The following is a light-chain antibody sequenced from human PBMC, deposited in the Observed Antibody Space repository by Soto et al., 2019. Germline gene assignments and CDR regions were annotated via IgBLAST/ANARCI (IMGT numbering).Light chain of an antibody. V-gene: IGLV1-44*01. CDR2: SNY. CDR1: SSNIESNT. CDR3: AAWDDILNGYV. J-gene: IGLJ1*01. Sequence: QSVLTQPPSASGTPGQRVTISCSGSSSNIESNTVTWYQQLPGTAPKLVIYSNYDRPSGVPDRFSGSTSGTSASLVIRGLQSEDEADYYCAAWDDILNGYVFGDGTKLTFL.